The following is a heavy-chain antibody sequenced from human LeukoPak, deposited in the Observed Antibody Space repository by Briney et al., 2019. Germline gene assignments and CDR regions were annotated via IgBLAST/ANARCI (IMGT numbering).Heavy chain of an antibody. CDR3: AKGRYSSSLAVADY. CDR1: GFTFSSYW. D-gene: IGHD6-13*01. V-gene: IGHV3-74*01. J-gene: IGHJ4*02. Sequence: GGSLRLSCAASGFTFSSYWMHWVRQAPGKGLVWVSRINSDGSSTSYADSVKGRFTISRDNAKNTLYLQMNSLRAEDTAVYYCAKGRYSSSLAVADYWGQGTLVTVSS. CDR2: INSDGSST.